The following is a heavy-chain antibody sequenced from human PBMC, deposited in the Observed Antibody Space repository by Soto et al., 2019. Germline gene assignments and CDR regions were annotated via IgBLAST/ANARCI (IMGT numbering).Heavy chain of an antibody. Sequence: ASVKVSCKASGYTFSSYAMHWVRQAPGQRLEWMGWINAGYGNTKSSQKFQDRVTISRDTSASTAYMELTSLRSEDTAVYYCARDTGDGTFYFWGQGTLVTGSS. CDR3: ARDTGDGTFYF. J-gene: IGHJ4*02. V-gene: IGHV1-3*01. D-gene: IGHD7-27*01. CDR1: GYTFSSYA. CDR2: INAGYGNT.